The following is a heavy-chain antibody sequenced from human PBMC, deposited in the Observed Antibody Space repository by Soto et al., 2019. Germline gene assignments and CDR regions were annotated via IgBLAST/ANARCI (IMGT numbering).Heavy chain of an antibody. V-gene: IGHV3-30*03. CDR1: GFTFSSYG. J-gene: IGHJ4*02. CDR3: ATEEGDY. Sequence: PGGSLRLSCAASGFTFSSYGMHWVRQAPGKGLEWVAVISYDGSNKYYADSVKGRFTISRDNSKNTLYLQMNSLRAEDTAVYYCATEEGDYWGQGTLVTVSS. CDR2: ISYDGSNK.